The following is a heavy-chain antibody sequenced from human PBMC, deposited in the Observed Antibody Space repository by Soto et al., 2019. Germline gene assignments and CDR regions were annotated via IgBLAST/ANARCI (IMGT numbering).Heavy chain of an antibody. Sequence: QVQLVESGGGVVQPGRSLRLSCAASGFTFSSYGMHWVRQAPGKGLEWVAVIWYDGSNKYYADSMKGRFTISRDNSKNTLYLQMNGLRAEDTAVYYCAREAYCGGDCTGYFDYWGQGTLVTVSS. CDR3: AREAYCGGDCTGYFDY. D-gene: IGHD2-21*01. CDR2: IWYDGSNK. CDR1: GFTFSSYG. V-gene: IGHV3-33*01. J-gene: IGHJ4*02.